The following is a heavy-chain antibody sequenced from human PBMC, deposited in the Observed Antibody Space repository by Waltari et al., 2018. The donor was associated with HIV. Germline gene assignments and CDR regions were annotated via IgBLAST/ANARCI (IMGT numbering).Heavy chain of an antibody. Sequence: QVRLQESGPGLVKPSETLSLTCSVSGSSISSRCYWGWIRQAPGKELEWIGSIYRTGTHYYHPSPKSRVSVSLNMSKNQFSLKLRSVTSADTAGYYCARDQDYYDSSGYTCYAFDPWGQGTMVIVSS. V-gene: IGHV4-38-2*02. CDR1: GSSISSRCY. CDR2: IYRTGTH. D-gene: IGHD3-22*01. J-gene: IGHJ3*01. CDR3: ARDQDYYDSSGYTCYAFDP.